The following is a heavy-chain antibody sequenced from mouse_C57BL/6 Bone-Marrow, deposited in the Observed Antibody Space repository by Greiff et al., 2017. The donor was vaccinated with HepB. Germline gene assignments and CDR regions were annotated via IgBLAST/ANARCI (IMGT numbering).Heavy chain of an antibody. CDR3: ARYVDYSNYVFYAMDY. V-gene: IGHV1-54*01. Sequence: QVQLQQSGAELVRPGTSVKVSCKASGYAFTNYLIEWVKQRPGQGLEWIGVINPGSGGTNYNEKLKGKATLTADKSSSTAYMQLSSLTSEDSAVYFCARYVDYSNYVFYAMDYWGQGTSVTVSS. CDR1: GYAFTNYL. D-gene: IGHD2-5*01. J-gene: IGHJ4*01. CDR2: INPGSGGT.